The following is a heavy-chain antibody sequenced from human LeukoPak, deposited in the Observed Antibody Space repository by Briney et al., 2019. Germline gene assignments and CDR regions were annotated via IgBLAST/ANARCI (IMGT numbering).Heavy chain of an antibody. J-gene: IGHJ6*03. V-gene: IGHV3-21*01. CDR3: ARDIATDDFWSDYYPSSMDV. D-gene: IGHD3-3*01. Sequence: GGSLRLSCAASGFTFSSYSMNWVRQAPGKGLEWVSSISSSSSYIYYADSVKGRFTISRDNAKNSLYLQMNSLRAEDTAVYYCARDIATDDFWSDYYPSSMDVWGKGTTVTVSS. CDR1: GFTFSSYS. CDR2: ISSSSSYI.